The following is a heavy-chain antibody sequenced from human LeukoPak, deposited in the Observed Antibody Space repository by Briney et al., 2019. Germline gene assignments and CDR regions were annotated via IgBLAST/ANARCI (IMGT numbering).Heavy chain of an antibody. J-gene: IGHJ4*02. CDR2: ISGSGGTT. CDR1: GFTFTSYA. Sequence: GGSLRLSCAASGFTFTSYAMTWVRQAPGKGLEWVSAISGSGGTTYYADSVKGRFTISRDNSKNTLYLQMNSLRAEDTALYYCAKRLGAQNTVMTGGYFDNWGQGTLVTVSS. CDR3: AKRLGAQNTVMTGGYFDN. V-gene: IGHV3-23*01. D-gene: IGHD2-21*02.